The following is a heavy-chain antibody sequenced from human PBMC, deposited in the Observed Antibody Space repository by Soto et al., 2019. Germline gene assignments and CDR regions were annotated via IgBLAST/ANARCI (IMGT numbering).Heavy chain of an antibody. CDR2: ITSSDVT. V-gene: IGHV3-48*01. D-gene: IGHD2-2*01. Sequence: EVQLVESGGGLVQPGGSLILSCAASGFTFSTHSMNWVRQAPGKGLEWISYITSSDVTMYADSVKGRFTISRDNAKNSLYLQMNSLRGEDTAVYFCVGEVGFQLIYWGQGTLVTVSS. J-gene: IGHJ4*02. CDR1: GFTFSTHS. CDR3: VGEVGFQLIY.